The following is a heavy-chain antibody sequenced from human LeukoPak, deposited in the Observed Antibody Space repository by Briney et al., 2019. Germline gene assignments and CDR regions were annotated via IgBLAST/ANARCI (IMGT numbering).Heavy chain of an antibody. J-gene: IGHJ5*02. D-gene: IGHD3-9*01. CDR1: GYTFTGYY. Sequence: ASVKVSCKASGYTFTGYYMHWMRQAPGQGLEWMGWINPNSGGTNYAQKFQGRVTMTRDTSISTAYMELSRLRSDDTAVYYCARERDTREDYDILTGYDPWGQGTLVTVSS. CDR2: INPNSGGT. CDR3: ARERDTREDYDILTGYDP. V-gene: IGHV1-2*02.